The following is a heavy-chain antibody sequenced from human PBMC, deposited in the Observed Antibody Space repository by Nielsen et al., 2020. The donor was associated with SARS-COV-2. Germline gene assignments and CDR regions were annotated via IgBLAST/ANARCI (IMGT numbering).Heavy chain of an antibody. J-gene: IGHJ4*02. Sequence: SETLSLTCTVSGGSISSYYWSWIRQPPGKGLEWIGYIYYSGSTNYNPSLKSRVTISVDTSKNQFSLKLSSVTAADTAVYYCAGREGYCSSTSCYYAPFDYWGQGTLVTVSS. CDR1: GGSISSYY. CDR2: IYYSGST. CDR3: AGREGYCSSTSCYYAPFDY. D-gene: IGHD2-2*01. V-gene: IGHV4-59*08.